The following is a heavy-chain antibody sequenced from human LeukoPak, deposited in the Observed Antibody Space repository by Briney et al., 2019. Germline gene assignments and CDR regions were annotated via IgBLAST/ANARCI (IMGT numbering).Heavy chain of an antibody. CDR3: ARGGGTYHVDY. CDR2: INPNSGGT. D-gene: IGHD2-21*01. Sequence: GASVKVSCKASGYTFSAYYMHWVRQAPGGGLEWMGWINPNSGGTKYAQKFQGRVTMTRDTSISTVYMELSSLRSDDTAVYYCARGGGTYHVDYWGQGTLVTVSS. CDR1: GYTFSAYY. J-gene: IGHJ4*02. V-gene: IGHV1-2*02.